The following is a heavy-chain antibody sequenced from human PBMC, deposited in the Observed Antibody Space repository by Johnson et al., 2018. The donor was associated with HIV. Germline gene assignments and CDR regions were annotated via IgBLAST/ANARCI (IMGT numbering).Heavy chain of an antibody. D-gene: IGHD4-17*01. CDR3: ATLTVRSRAFDI. V-gene: IGHV3-20*04. J-gene: IGHJ3*02. CDR1: GFTFDDYG. Sequence: VQLVESGGGVVRPGGSLRLSCAASGFTFDDYGMSWVRQVPGKGLVWVSGINWNGDTTTYADSVQGRFTVSRDNAQRSLYLQLNSLRDDDTALYYCATLTVRSRAFDIWGQGTLVTVSS. CDR2: INWNGDTT.